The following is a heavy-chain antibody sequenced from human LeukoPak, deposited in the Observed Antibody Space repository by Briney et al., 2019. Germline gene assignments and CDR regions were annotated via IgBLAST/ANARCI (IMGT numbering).Heavy chain of an antibody. J-gene: IGHJ4*02. CDR2: INPNSGGT. V-gene: IGHV1-2*02. CDR1: GYTFTGYY. CDR3: RVGGEIAVAGMRKLDNDY. D-gene: IGHD6-19*01. Sequence: ASVKVSCKASGYTFTGYYMHWVRQAPGQGLEWMGWINPNSGGTNYAQKFQGRGTMTRDPSISPAYMELSRLRSDDTSVYYCRVGGEIAVAGMRKLDNDYWGQGTLVTVSS.